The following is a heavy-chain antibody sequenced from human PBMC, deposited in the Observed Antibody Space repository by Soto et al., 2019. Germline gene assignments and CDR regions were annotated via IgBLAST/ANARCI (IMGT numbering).Heavy chain of an antibody. CDR2: ISSSSSTI. Sequence: PGGSLRLSCAASGFTFSSYSMNWVRQAPGKGLEWVSYISSSSSTIYYADSVKGRFTISRDNAKNSLYLQMNSLRAEDTAVYYCARVGLPAAKVGWFDPWGQGTLVTVSS. CDR3: ARVGLPAAKVGWFDP. D-gene: IGHD2-2*01. J-gene: IGHJ5*02. CDR1: GFTFSSYS. V-gene: IGHV3-48*01.